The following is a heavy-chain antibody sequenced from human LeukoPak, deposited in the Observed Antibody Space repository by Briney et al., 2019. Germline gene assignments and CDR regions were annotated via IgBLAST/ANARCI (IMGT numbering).Heavy chain of an antibody. J-gene: IGHJ5*02. D-gene: IGHD3-10*01. CDR2: IYYSGST. V-gene: IGHV4-31*03. CDR3: ARGFGEFLYWFDP. CDR1: GGSISSGGYY. Sequence: SQTLSLTCTVSGGSISSGGYYWSWIRQHPGKGLEWIGYIYYSGSTYYNPSLKSRVTISVDTSKNQFSLKLSSVTAADMAVYYCARGFGEFLYWFDPWGQGTLVTVSS.